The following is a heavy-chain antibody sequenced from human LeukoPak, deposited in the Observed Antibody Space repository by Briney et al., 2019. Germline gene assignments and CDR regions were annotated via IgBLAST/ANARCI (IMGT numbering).Heavy chain of an antibody. CDR2: FNPNGGTT. Sequence: ASVKVSCKASGYTFITYYIHWVRQAPGQGLEWMGIFNPNGGTTSYAQKFQGRVTMTRDTSTSTVYMELSSLRSDDTAMYYCARENPPNWFDPWGQGTLVTVSS. CDR3: ARENPPNWFDP. V-gene: IGHV1-46*01. J-gene: IGHJ5*02. CDR1: GYTFITYY.